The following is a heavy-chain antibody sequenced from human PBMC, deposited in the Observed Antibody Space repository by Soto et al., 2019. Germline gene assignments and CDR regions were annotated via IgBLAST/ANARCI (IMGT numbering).Heavy chain of an antibody. CDR1: GGSISSYY. V-gene: IGHV4-59*01. D-gene: IGHD5-12*01. Sequence: QVQLQESGPGLVKPSETLSLTCTVSGGSISSYYWTWIRQPPGKGLEWIGYIYYSGSPNYNPSLKSRVTISVDTSKNQFCLKLSSVTAADTAVYYCARNRDGYNPYCFDYWGQGTLVTVSS. J-gene: IGHJ4*02. CDR2: IYYSGSP. CDR3: ARNRDGYNPYCFDY.